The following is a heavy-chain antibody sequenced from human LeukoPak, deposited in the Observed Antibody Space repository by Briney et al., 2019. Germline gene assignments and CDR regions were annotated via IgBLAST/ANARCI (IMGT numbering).Heavy chain of an antibody. CDR2: IYSGGST. Sequence: GGSLRLSCAASGLTVSSNYMSWVRQAPGKGLEWVSVIYSGGSTYYADSVKGRFTISRDNSKNTLYLQMNSLRAEDTAVYYCARDKDGITIFGVVTLGAFDIWGQGTMVTVSS. CDR3: ARDKDGITIFGVVTLGAFDI. D-gene: IGHD3-3*01. J-gene: IGHJ3*02. CDR1: GLTVSSNY. V-gene: IGHV3-66*01.